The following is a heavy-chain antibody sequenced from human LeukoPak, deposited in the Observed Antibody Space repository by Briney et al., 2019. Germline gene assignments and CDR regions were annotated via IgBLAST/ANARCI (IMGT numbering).Heavy chain of an antibody. CDR1: GFTFSSYG. J-gene: IGHJ3*02. D-gene: IGHD3-3*01. CDR2: IWYDGSNK. Sequence: GRSLRLSCAASGFTFSSYGMHWVRQAPGKGLEWVAVIWYDGSNKYYADSVKGRFTISRDNSKNTLYLQMNSLRAEDTAVYYCARGQNPRYYDFWSGYWSAFDIWGQGTMVTVSS. CDR3: ARGQNPRYYDFWSGYWSAFDI. V-gene: IGHV3-33*01.